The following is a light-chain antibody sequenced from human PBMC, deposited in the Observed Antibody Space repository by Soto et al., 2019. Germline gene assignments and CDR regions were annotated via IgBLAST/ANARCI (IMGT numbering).Light chain of an antibody. Sequence: EIVLTQSPVTLSLSRGERATLSCRASQSVRTYLAWYQVKPGQAPRLLIYDASRRASGVPARFSGSGSGTDFTLTISSLEPEDFALCYCQHRNTRHPITFGQGTRLEIK. CDR3: QHRNTRHPIT. J-gene: IGKJ5*01. V-gene: IGKV3D-11*02. CDR2: DAS. CDR1: QSVRTY.